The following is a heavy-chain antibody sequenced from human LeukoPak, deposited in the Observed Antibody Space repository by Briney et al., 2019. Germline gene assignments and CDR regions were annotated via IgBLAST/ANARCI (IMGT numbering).Heavy chain of an antibody. CDR1: GFPFSRLG. D-gene: IGHD3-10*01. CDR2: IYSGGNT. V-gene: IGHV3-NL1*01. Sequence: GGSLRLSCAASGFPFSRLGMHWVRQAPGKGLEWVSVIYSGGNTFYADSVKGRFTISRDNSKNTLYLQMNSLRAEDTAVYYCAKVMVRGPSGKYFDYWGQGTLVTVSS. J-gene: IGHJ4*02. CDR3: AKVMVRGPSGKYFDY.